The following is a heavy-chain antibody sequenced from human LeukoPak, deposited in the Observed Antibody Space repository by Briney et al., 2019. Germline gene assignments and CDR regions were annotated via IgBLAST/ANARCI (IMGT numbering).Heavy chain of an antibody. D-gene: IGHD3-22*01. V-gene: IGHV4-59*08. Sequence: SETLSLTRTVSGVSISSYYWSCIRRPPGQGLEWIGYIYYSGSTNYNPSLKSRVTISVDTSKNQFSLKLSSVTAADTAVYYCARGPYSYDSSGAFDIWGQGTMVTVSS. J-gene: IGHJ3*02. CDR3: ARGPYSYDSSGAFDI. CDR1: GVSISSYY. CDR2: IYYSGST.